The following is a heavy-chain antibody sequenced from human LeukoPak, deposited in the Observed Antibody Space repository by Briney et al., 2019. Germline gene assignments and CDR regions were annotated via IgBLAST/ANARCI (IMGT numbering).Heavy chain of an antibody. V-gene: IGHV4-39*07. D-gene: IGHD3/OR15-3a*01. CDR1: GGSISSSSYY. CDR2: VYYGGST. J-gene: IGHJ4*02. Sequence: SETLSLTCTVSGGSISSSSYYWGWIRQPPGEGLEWIGSVYYGGSTYYNPSLKSRVTISVDASKNQFSLRLSSATAADTAVYCCARGGALWTVMNWGQGILVTVSS. CDR3: ARGGALWTVMN.